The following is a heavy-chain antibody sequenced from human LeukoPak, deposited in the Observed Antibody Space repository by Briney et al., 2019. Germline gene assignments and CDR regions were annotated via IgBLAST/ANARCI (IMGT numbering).Heavy chain of an antibody. Sequence: GGSLRLSCAASGFTVSSNYMSWVRQAPGKGLEWVSAISGSGGSTYYADSVKGRFTISRDNSKNTLYLQMNSLRAEDTAVYYCAKAQGGYEGNYWGQGTLVTVSS. CDR3: AKAQGGYEGNY. CDR1: GFTVSSNY. CDR2: ISGSGGST. J-gene: IGHJ4*02. D-gene: IGHD5-12*01. V-gene: IGHV3-23*01.